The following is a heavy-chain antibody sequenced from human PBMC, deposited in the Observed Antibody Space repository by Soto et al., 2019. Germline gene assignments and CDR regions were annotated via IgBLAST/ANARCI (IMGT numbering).Heavy chain of an antibody. D-gene: IGHD5-12*01. CDR2: INPNSGGT. Sequence: GASVKVSCKASGYTFTGYYMHWVRQAPGQGLEWMGWINPNSGGTNYAQKFQGRVTMTRDTSISTAYMELSRLRSDDTAVYYCARFGYSGYDLGSNFDYWGQGTLVTVS. CDR1: GYTFTGYY. J-gene: IGHJ4*02. CDR3: ARFGYSGYDLGSNFDY. V-gene: IGHV1-2*02.